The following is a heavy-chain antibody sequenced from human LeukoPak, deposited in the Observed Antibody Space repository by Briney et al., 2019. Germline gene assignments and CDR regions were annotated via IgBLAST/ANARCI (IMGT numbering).Heavy chain of an antibody. J-gene: IGHJ4*02. CDR3: ARGREYYYYGSGSYYKRERRELDY. CDR2: ISSSSSYI. V-gene: IGHV3-21*01. Sequence: PGGSLKLSCAASGFTFSSYSMNWVRQAPGKGLEWVSSISSSSSYIYYADSVKGRFTISRDNAKNSLYLQMNSLRAEDTAVYYCARGREYYYYGSGSYYKRERRELDYWGQGTLVTVSS. CDR1: GFTFSSYS. D-gene: IGHD3-10*01.